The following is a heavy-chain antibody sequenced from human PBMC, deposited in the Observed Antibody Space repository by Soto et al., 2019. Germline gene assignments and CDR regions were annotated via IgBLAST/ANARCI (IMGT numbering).Heavy chain of an antibody. CDR1: GGTFSSYA. J-gene: IGHJ6*02. CDR3: ARAPSGLRELSFGYYYGMDV. CDR2: IIPIFGTA. V-gene: IGHV1-69*12. D-gene: IGHD3-16*02. Sequence: QVQLVQSGAEVKKPGSSVKVSCKASGGTFSSYAISWVRQAPGQGLEWMGGIIPIFGTANYAQKFQGRVTITADESTSIAYMELSSLRSEDTAVYYCARAPSGLRELSFGYYYGMDVWGQGTTVTVSS.